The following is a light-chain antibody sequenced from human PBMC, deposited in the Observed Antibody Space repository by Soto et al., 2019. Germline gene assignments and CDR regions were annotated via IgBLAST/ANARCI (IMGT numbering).Light chain of an antibody. CDR1: QSVSSY. CDR3: QQRSNWPRT. V-gene: IGKV3-11*01. J-gene: IGKJ1*01. CDR2: DAS. Sequence: EIVLTRSPATLSLSPGERATLSCRPSQSVSSYLAWYQQKPGQAPRLLIYDASNRATGIPARFSGSGSGTDFTLTISSLEPEDFAVYYCQQRSNWPRTFGQGTKVDIK.